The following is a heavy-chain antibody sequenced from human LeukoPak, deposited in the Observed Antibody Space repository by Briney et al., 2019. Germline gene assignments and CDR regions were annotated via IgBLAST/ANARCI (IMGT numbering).Heavy chain of an antibody. Sequence: GGSLRLSCAASGVTFSTYEMHWVRQAPGKGLEWVSYISSSGNSMYYADSVQARFNIPRDNAKNSLYLQMNSLRVEDTAVYYCASWFGSHWGQGPLVRVSS. V-gene: IGHV3-48*03. CDR1: GVTFSTYE. CDR2: ISSSGNSM. CDR3: ASWFGSH. J-gene: IGHJ1*01. D-gene: IGHD2-15*01.